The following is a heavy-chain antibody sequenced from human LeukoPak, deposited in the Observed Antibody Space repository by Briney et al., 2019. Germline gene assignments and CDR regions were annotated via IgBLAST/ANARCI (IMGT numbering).Heavy chain of an antibody. D-gene: IGHD1-26*01. Sequence: PGRSLRLSCTGSGLTFGDYGMSWFRQAPGKGLEWVSSITSSSTYIYYADSVKGRFTISRDNAKNSLYLQMNSLRAEDTAVYYCARDPYSGGYGDYYYYYMDLWGQGTTVTISS. J-gene: IGHJ6*03. CDR2: ITSSSTYI. CDR3: ARDPYSGGYGDYYYYYMDL. CDR1: GLTFGDYG. V-gene: IGHV3-21*01.